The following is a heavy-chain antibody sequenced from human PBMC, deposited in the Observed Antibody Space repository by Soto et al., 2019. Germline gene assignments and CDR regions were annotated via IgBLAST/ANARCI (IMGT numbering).Heavy chain of an antibody. J-gene: IGHJ5*02. V-gene: IGHV4-59*01. CDR1: GGSISSYY. CDR3: VRGRLANWFDP. Sequence: SETLSLTCTVSGGSISSYYWNWIRQPPGKGLEWIGYIYYSGSTKYNPSLKSRVTISVDTSKNQFSLKLSSVTAADTAVYYCVRGRLANWFDPWGQGTLVTVSS. D-gene: IGHD3-9*01. CDR2: IYYSGST.